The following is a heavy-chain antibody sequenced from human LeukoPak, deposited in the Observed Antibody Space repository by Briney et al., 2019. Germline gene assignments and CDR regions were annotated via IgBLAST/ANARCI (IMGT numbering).Heavy chain of an antibody. CDR1: GFTFDHYA. V-gene: IGHV3-30-3*01. CDR2: ISYDGSNK. Sequence: GGSLRLSCAASGFTFDHYAMSWVRQAPGKGLEWVAVISYDGSNKYYADSVKGRFTISRDNSKNTLYLQMNSLRAEDTAVYYCAKDRIYYDILTGGDYWGQGTLVTVSS. D-gene: IGHD3-9*01. CDR3: AKDRIYYDILTGGDY. J-gene: IGHJ4*02.